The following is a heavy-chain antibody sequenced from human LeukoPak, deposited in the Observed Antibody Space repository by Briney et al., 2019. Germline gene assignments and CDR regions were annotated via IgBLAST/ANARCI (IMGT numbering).Heavy chain of an antibody. J-gene: IGHJ4*02. V-gene: IGHV4-59*08. CDR3: ARTGEAGYFDH. D-gene: IGHD7-27*01. CDR2: IYYSGST. Sequence: SETLSLTCTVSGGSISSYYWSWIRQPPGKGLEWIGYIYYSGSTNYNPSLKSRVTISVDTSKNQFSLKLSSVTAADTAVYYCARTGEAGYFDHWGQGTLVTASS. CDR1: GGSISSYY.